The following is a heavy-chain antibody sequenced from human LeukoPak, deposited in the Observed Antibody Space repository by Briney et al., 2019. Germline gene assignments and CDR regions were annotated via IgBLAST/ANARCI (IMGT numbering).Heavy chain of an antibody. CDR1: GFTFSTYW. CDR3: ARSRATVTTHFDY. Sequence: GGSLRLSCAASGFTFSTYWMTWVRQAPGKGLEWVASIMYDGSQKYYVDSVKGRFTVSRDNAKNSLYLQMNSLGAEDTAVYYCARSRATVTTHFDYWGQGTLVTVSS. J-gene: IGHJ4*02. CDR2: IMYDGSQK. D-gene: IGHD4-17*01. V-gene: IGHV3-7*01.